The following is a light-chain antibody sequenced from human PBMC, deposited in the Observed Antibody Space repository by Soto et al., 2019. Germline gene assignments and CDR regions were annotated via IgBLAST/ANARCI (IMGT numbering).Light chain of an antibody. V-gene: IGKV3-20*01. CDR3: QHYGYSRWT. Sequence: IVLTQSPGTLSLSPGERATLSCRASLTGNNNYLAWYQHKSGQAPRLLIYGVYTRATGIPDRFTGSGSGTEFTLTITRLEPEDSAVYFCQHYGYSRWTFGQGTKVEIE. CDR2: GVY. CDR1: LTGNNNY. J-gene: IGKJ1*01.